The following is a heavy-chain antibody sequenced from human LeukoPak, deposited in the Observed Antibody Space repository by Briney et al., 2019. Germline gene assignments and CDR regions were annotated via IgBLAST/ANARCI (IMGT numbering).Heavy chain of an antibody. CDR3: ARAPGTYRTYNWFDP. D-gene: IGHD1-14*01. Sequence: GGSLRLSCAASGFTFSSYSMNWVRQAPGKGLEWVSSISSSSSYIYYADSVKGRFTISRDNAKNSLYLQINSLRAEDTAVYYCARAPGTYRTYNWFDPWGQGTLVTVSS. V-gene: IGHV3-21*01. J-gene: IGHJ5*02. CDR2: ISSSSSYI. CDR1: GFTFSSYS.